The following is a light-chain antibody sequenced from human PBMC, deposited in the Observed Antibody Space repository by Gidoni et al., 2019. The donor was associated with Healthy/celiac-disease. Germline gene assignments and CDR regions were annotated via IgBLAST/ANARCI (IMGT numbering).Light chain of an antibody. CDR1: NSGSNS. V-gene: IGLV3-21*03. J-gene: IGLJ2*01. CDR2: DAS. Sequence: SYVLTQPPSGSVAPGKPARITCGGNNSGSNSVHWYQQKPGQAPVLVVYDASARPSGIPERFSGSNSGNTATLPISRVEAGDEADYYCQVWASSSAHLVFGGGPKLTVL. CDR3: QVWASSSAHLV.